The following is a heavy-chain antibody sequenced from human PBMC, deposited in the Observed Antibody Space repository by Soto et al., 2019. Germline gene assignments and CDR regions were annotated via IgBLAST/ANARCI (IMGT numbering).Heavy chain of an antibody. CDR1: GGSFSGYY. D-gene: IGHD3-22*01. Sequence: SETLSLTCAVYGGSFSGYYWSWIRQPPGKGLEWIGEINHSGSTNYNPSLKSRVTISVDTSKNQFSQKLSSVTAADTAVYYCARRNYYDSSGYYYFDYWGQGTLVTVSS. J-gene: IGHJ4*02. CDR3: ARRNYYDSSGYYYFDY. V-gene: IGHV4-34*01. CDR2: INHSGST.